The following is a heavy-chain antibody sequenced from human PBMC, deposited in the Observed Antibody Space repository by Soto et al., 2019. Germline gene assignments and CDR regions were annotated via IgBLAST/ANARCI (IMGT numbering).Heavy chain of an antibody. CDR2: INHSGST. V-gene: IGHV4-39*07. CDR3: ARGVNNVRVPITMHFDY. J-gene: IGHJ4*02. CDR1: GDSISSGGYY. Sequence: SETLSLTCTVSGDSISSGGYYWSWIHQPPGKGLEWIGEINHSGSTNYNPSLKSRVTISVDTSKNQFSLKLSSVTAADTAVYYCARGVNNVRVPITMHFDYWGQGTLVTVSS. D-gene: IGHD3-10*01.